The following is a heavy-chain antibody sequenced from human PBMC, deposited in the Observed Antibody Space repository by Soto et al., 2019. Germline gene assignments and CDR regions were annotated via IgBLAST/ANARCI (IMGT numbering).Heavy chain of an antibody. V-gene: IGHV3-30-3*01. J-gene: IGHJ4*02. CDR1: GFTFSTHA. CDR3: ARDQTGITTTGGGRIDH. Sequence: QVQLVESGGGVVQPGRSLRLSCAASGFTFSTHAIHWVRQAPGKGLECVAIVSFDGSNKYYADSVKGRFTISRDNYKTPLYLQMSGLTPEDTAVYYCARDQTGITTTGGGRIDHWGQGTLVTVSS. CDR2: VSFDGSNK. D-gene: IGHD1-20*01.